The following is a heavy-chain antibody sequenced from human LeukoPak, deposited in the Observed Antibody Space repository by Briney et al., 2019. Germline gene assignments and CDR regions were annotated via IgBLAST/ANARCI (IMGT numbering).Heavy chain of an antibody. V-gene: IGHV1-69*05. CDR3: ARGERAYGSGSTNDY. D-gene: IGHD3-10*01. Sequence: SVKVSCKASGGTFSSYAISWVRQAPGQGLEWMGGIIPIFGTANYAQKLQGRVTMTTDTSTSTAYMELRSLRSDDTAVYYCARGERAYGSGSTNDYWGQGTLVTVSS. J-gene: IGHJ4*02. CDR1: GGTFSSYA. CDR2: IIPIFGTA.